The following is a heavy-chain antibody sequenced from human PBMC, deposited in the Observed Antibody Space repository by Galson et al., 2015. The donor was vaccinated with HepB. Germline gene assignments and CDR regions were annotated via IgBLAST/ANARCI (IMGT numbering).Heavy chain of an antibody. Sequence: SLRLSCAVSGFSFSNYWMTWVRQAPGKGLEWVANIKQDGSEQYYVGSVKGRFTISRDNAKNSLYLQMNSLRAEDTAVYYWAGDRLHGGAPTLDYWGQGALVTVS. CDR3: AGDRLHGGAPTLDY. CDR1: GFSFSNYW. D-gene: IGHD2-21*01. V-gene: IGHV3-7*03. J-gene: IGHJ4*02. CDR2: IKQDGSEQ.